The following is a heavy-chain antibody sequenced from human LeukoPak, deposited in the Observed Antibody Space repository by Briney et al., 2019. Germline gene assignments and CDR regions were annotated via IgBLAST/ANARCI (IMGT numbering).Heavy chain of an antibody. CDR3: ARSPPFRYSYGRDDAFDI. Sequence: SQTLSLTCAISGDSVSSNSAAWNWIRQSPSRGLEWLGRTYYRSKWYNDYAVSVKSRITINPDTSKNQFSLQLNSVTPEDTAVYYRARSPPFRYSYGRDDAFDIWGQGTMVTVSS. J-gene: IGHJ3*02. V-gene: IGHV6-1*01. CDR1: GDSVSSNSAA. D-gene: IGHD5-18*01. CDR2: TYYRSKWYN.